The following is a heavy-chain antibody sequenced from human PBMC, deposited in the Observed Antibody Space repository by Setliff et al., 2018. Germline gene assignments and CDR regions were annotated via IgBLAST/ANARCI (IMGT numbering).Heavy chain of an antibody. CDR2: INPNSGGT. D-gene: IGHD3-10*01. Sequence: GASVKVSCKASGYTFTGYSMHRVRQAPGQGLEWMGRINPNSGGTNYAQKFQGRVTMTRDTSISTAYMELSRLRSDDTAVYYCARVGSLAPLYYGNYWGQGTLVTVLL. V-gene: IGHV1-2*06. CDR1: GYTFTGYS. J-gene: IGHJ4*02. CDR3: ARVGSLAPLYYGNY.